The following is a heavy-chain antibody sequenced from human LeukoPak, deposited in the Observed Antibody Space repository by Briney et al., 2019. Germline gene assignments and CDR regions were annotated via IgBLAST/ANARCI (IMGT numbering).Heavy chain of an antibody. CDR2: ISSSGSTI. CDR3: ARQQGGYSGYEFTFDI. CDR1: GFTFSNAW. V-gene: IGHV3-11*04. D-gene: IGHD5-12*01. J-gene: IGHJ3*02. Sequence: GGSLRLSCAASGFTFSNAWMSWVRQAPGKGLEWVSYISSSGSTIYYADSVKGRFTISRDNAKNSLYLQMNSLRAEDTAVYYCARQQGGYSGYEFTFDIWGQGTMVTVSS.